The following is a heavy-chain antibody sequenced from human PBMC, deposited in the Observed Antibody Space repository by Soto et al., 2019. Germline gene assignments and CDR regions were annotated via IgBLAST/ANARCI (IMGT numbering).Heavy chain of an antibody. J-gene: IGHJ4*02. CDR2: ISGSGGST. D-gene: IGHD4-17*01. CDR3: ATIPFWGSVTTEYDMNFDY. V-gene: IGHV3-23*01. CDR1: GFTFSSYA. Sequence: GGSLRLSCAASGFTFSSYAMSWVRQAPGKGLEWVSAISGSGGSTYYADSVKGRFTISRDNSKNTLYLQMNSLRAEDTAVYYCATIPFWGSVTTEYDMNFDYWGQGTLVTVSS.